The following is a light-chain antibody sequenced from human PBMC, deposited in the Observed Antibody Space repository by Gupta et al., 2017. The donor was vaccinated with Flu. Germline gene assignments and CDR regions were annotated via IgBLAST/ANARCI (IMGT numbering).Light chain of an antibody. CDR3: QQYGSLPWT. CDR1: QSVTNNH. V-gene: IGKV3D-20*01. J-gene: IGKJ2*02. CDR2: DAS. Sequence: EIVLTQSPATLSLSPGERATLSCGASQSVTNNHLAWYQQKPGLAPRLLIYDASKRATGIPDRFSGSGSGTDFTLTISRLEPEDFAVYYCQQYGSLPWTFGQGTRLEIK.